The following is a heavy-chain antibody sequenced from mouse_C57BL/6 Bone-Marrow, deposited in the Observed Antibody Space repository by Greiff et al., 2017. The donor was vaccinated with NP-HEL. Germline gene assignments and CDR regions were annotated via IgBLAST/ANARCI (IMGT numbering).Heavy chain of an antibody. Sequence: VQLQESGAELARPGASVKMSCKASGYTFTSYTMHWVKQRPGQGLEWIGYINPSSGYTKYNQKFKDKATLTADKSSSTAYMQLSSLTSEDSAVYYCARRRRATAHALGAYWGQGTLVTVSA. D-gene: IGHD3-2*02. J-gene: IGHJ3*01. CDR3: ARRRRATAHALGAY. CDR2: INPSSGYT. CDR1: GYTFTSYT. V-gene: IGHV1-4*01.